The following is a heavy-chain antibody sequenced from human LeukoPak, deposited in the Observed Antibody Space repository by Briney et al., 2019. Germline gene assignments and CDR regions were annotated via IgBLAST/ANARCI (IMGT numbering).Heavy chain of an antibody. D-gene: IGHD3-22*01. CDR1: GFTFSDYY. CDR3: ARGSRNYYDTSGYYPA. V-gene: IGHV3-11*01. Sequence: GGSLRLSCAASGFTFSDYYMSWIRQAPGKGLEWVSFISSSGTTIHYADSVKGRFTLSRDNAKNSLYLQMNSLRAEDTAIYYCARGSRNYYDTSGYYPAWGQGTLVTVSS. J-gene: IGHJ4*02. CDR2: ISSSGTTI.